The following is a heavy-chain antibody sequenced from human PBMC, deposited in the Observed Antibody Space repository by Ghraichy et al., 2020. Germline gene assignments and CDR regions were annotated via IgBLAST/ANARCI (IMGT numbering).Heavy chain of an antibody. CDR3: AARLGSYYYYGMDV. V-gene: IGHV1-18*04. CDR1: GSPFSSSV. CDR2: ISAYNGNT. D-gene: IGHD2-15*01. J-gene: IGHJ6*02. Sequence: ASVKVSCKASGSPFSSSVTFCDRLCRLLLLKKKGWISAYNGNTNYAQKLQGRVTMTTDTSTSTAYMELRSLRSDDTAVYYCAARLGSYYYYGMDVCGQGT.